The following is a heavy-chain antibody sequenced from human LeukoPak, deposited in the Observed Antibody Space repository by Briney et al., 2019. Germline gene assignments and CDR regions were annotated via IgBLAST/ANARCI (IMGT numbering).Heavy chain of an antibody. CDR2: ISAYNGNT. J-gene: IGHJ4*02. CDR3: ARDRDYYYDSSGYYYY. D-gene: IGHD3-22*01. CDR1: GYTFTSYG. Sequence: GASVKVSFKASGYTFTSYGISWVRQAPGQGLEWMGWISAYNGNTNYAQKLQGRVTMTTDTSTSTAYMGLRGLRSDDTAVYYCARDRDYYYDSSGYYYYWGQGTLVTVSS. V-gene: IGHV1-18*01.